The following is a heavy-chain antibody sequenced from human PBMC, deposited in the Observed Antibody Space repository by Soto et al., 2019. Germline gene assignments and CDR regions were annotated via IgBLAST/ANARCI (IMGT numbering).Heavy chain of an antibody. J-gene: IGHJ6*03. CDR3: ARSVADYVDYYYYMDV. D-gene: IGHD4-17*01. CDR2: TYYRSKWYN. Sequence: KQSPTLSLTCAISGDSVSSNSAAWHWIRQSPSRGLEWLGRTYYRSKWYNDYAVSVKSRITVNPDTSKNQFSLQLNSVTPEDTAVYYCARSVADYVDYYYYMDVWGKGTTVTVSS. V-gene: IGHV6-1*01. CDR1: GDSVSSNSAA.